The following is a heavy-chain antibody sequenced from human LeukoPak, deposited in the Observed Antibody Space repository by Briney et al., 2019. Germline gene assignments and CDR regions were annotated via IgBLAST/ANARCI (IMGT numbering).Heavy chain of an antibody. J-gene: IGHJ5*02. CDR1: GYTFTGFY. CDR3: ARGHCGSATCQRNWFDP. Sequence: GASVKVFCKASGYTFTGFYIHWLRQAPGQGLEWMGWINPNSGDANYAPKFQGRVTMTRDTSISTAYMELSSLRSDDTAVYYCARGHCGSATCQRNWFDPWGQGSLVTVSS. V-gene: IGHV1-2*02. CDR2: INPNSGDA. D-gene: IGHD2-2*01.